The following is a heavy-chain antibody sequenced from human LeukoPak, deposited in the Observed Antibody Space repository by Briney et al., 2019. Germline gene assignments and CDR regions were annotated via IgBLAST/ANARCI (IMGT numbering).Heavy chain of an antibody. CDR1: GDTFTSYN. Sequence: GASVKVSSKASGDTFTSYNTNWVRQATGQGHEWMGWMNPNTGNTGYAQKLQGRVTMTRSTSISTAYMKLSSLRSEDTAVYYWARGPSSGYYYELLYYYYGMDVWGQGTTVTVSS. D-gene: IGHD3-22*01. CDR3: ARGPSSGYYYELLYYYYGMDV. V-gene: IGHV1-8*01. J-gene: IGHJ6*02. CDR2: MNPNTGNT.